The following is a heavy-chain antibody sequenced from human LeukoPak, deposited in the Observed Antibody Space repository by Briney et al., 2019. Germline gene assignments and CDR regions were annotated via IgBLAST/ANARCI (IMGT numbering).Heavy chain of an antibody. CDR2: ISGIDGST. Sequence: GGSLRLSCATSGFTFGSYAMTWVRQAPGKGLEWVSGISGIDGSTYYADSVKGRFTIPRDNSKNTLYLQMNSLRAEDTAVYYCAKFRTAKRLQGFDYWGQGTLVTVSS. CDR1: GFTFGSYA. D-gene: IGHD1-14*01. CDR3: AKFRTAKRLQGFDY. V-gene: IGHV3-23*01. J-gene: IGHJ4*02.